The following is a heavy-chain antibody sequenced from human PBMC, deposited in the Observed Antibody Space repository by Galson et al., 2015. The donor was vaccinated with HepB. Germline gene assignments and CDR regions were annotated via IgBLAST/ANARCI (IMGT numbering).Heavy chain of an antibody. CDR3: ARDYGGNFGYFDL. CDR1: GYSIRSGYY. CDR2: IYHSGST. V-gene: IGHV4-38-2*02. J-gene: IGHJ2*01. D-gene: IGHD4-23*01. Sequence: LSLTCTVSGYSIRSGYYWGWIRQPPGKGLEWIGSIYHSGSTYYNPTLKSRVTISVDTSKNQFSLKLSSVTAADTAVYYCARDYGGNFGYFDLWGRGTLVTVTS.